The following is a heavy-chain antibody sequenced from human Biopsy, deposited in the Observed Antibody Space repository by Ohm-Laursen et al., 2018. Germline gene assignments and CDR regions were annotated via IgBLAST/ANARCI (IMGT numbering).Heavy chain of an antibody. V-gene: IGHV1-8*01. CDR1: GYTFTSYD. CDR3: GRAVRNQLLTDP. J-gene: IGHJ5*02. D-gene: IGHD1-7*01. CDR2: LNPVSGNS. Sequence: LVKVSCKASGYTFTSYDITWVRQASGQGPEWIGWLNPVSGNSNFGQRFRGRVTVTSDTSISTAYMELSGLTSDDTATYYCGRAVRNQLLTDPWGQGTLVTVTS.